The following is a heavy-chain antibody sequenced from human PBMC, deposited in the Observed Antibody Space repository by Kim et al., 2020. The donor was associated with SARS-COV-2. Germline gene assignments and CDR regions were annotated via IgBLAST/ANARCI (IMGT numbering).Heavy chain of an antibody. J-gene: IGHJ4*02. V-gene: IGHV4-30-2*04. CDR2: T. Sequence: TYYNPSLKSRVTISPDTSKNHFSLKLSSVSAADTAVYFCARGLSSGWWGLWGQGTLVTVSS. CDR3: ARGLSSGWWGL. D-gene: IGHD6-19*01.